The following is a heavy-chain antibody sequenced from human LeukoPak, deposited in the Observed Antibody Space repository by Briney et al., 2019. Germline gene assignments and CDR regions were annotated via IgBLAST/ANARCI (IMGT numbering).Heavy chain of an antibody. Sequence: PGGSLRLSCAASGFTFNSYGMHWVRQAPGKGLEWVAVISYDGPNKYYADPVKGRFTISRDDSKSTLYLQMNSLRPEDTAVYYCAKEKLPSGYSFLTDYWGQGTLVTVSS. CDR1: GFTFNSYG. D-gene: IGHD5-18*01. CDR3: AKEKLPSGYSFLTDY. CDR2: ISYDGPNK. V-gene: IGHV3-30*18. J-gene: IGHJ4*02.